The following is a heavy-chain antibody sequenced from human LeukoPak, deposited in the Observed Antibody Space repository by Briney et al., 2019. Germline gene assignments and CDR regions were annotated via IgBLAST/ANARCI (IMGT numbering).Heavy chain of an antibody. D-gene: IGHD6-13*01. CDR2: IYYRGST. CDR3: ARVGPQQQLGHTYYYYGMDV. CDR1: GGSISSYY. J-gene: IGHJ6*02. V-gene: IGHV4-59*01. Sequence: SETLSLTCTVFGGSISSYYWSWIRQPPGKGLEWIGYIYYRGSTNYNPSLKSRVTISVDTSKNQFSLKLSSVTAADTAVYYCARVGPQQQLGHTYYYYGMDVWGQGTTVTVPS.